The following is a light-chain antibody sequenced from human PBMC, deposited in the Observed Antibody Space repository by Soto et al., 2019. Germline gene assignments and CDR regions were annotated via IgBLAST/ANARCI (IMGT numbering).Light chain of an antibody. V-gene: IGKV3-15*01. Sequence: EIVMTQSRATLSVSPGERATLSCRASQRVSSNLAWYQQKPGQAPRLLIYGASTRATGIPARFSGSGSGTEFTLTISSLQSEDFAVYYCQQYNNWPPTFGQGTKVEIK. CDR3: QQYNNWPPT. CDR1: QRVSSN. J-gene: IGKJ1*01. CDR2: GAS.